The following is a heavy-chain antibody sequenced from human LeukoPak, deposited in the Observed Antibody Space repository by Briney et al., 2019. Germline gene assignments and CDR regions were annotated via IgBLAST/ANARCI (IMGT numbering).Heavy chain of an antibody. J-gene: IGHJ4*02. CDR3: AKEHIGYDSDAYFDS. Sequence: PGGSLRLSCAASGFTFGNYGMHWVRQTPGKGLEWVAFIRYDGGNKNYADSVKGRFTISRENSKNTLFLQVNSLRIEDTALYYCAKEHIGYDSDAYFDSWGQGTLVTVSS. V-gene: IGHV3-30*02. CDR1: GFTFGNYG. CDR2: IRYDGGNK. D-gene: IGHD5-12*01.